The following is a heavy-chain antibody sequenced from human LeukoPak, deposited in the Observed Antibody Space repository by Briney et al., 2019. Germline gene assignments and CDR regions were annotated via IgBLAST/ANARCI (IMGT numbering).Heavy chain of an antibody. Sequence: GGSLRLSCSASGFTFSSYVTHWVRQAPGKGLEYVSGFSSNGGSIYYADSLKGRFTISRDNSKNTLYLQMSSLRAEDTAVYYCLKSSSSSNYYYGMDVWGQGTTVTVSS. J-gene: IGHJ6*02. CDR2: FSSNGGSI. CDR3: LKSSSSSNYYYGMDV. CDR1: GFTFSSYV. V-gene: IGHV3-64D*09. D-gene: IGHD6-13*01.